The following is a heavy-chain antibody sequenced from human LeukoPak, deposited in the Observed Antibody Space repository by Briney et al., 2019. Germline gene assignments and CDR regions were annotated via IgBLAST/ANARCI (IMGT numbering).Heavy chain of an antibody. V-gene: IGHV3-21*01. J-gene: IGHJ4*02. Sequence: GGSLRLSCAASGFTFSSYSMSWVRQAPGKGLEWVSSISSSSSYIYYADSVKGRFTISRDNAKNSLYLQMNSLRAEDTAVYYCARDLESYCGGDCPLFDYWGQGTLVTVSS. D-gene: IGHD2-21*02. CDR1: GFTFSSYS. CDR2: ISSSSSYI. CDR3: ARDLESYCGGDCPLFDY.